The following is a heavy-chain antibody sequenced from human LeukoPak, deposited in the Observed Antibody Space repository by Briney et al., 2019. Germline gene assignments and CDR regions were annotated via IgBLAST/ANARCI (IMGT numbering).Heavy chain of an antibody. V-gene: IGHV4-34*01. D-gene: IGHD5-12*01. CDR1: GGSFSGYY. Sequence: SETLSLTCAVYGGSFSGYYWSWIRQPPGKGLEWIGGINHSGSTNYNPSLKSRVTISVDTSKNQFSLKLSSVTAADTAVYYCARSSSSGYDYFLDYWGQGTLVTVSS. J-gene: IGHJ4*02. CDR3: ARSSSSGYDYFLDY. CDR2: INHSGST.